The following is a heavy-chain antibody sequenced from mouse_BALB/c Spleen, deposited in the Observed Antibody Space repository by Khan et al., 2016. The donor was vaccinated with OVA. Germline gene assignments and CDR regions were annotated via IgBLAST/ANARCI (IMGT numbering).Heavy chain of an antibody. V-gene: IGHV1-7*01. CDR1: GYTFINYW. J-gene: IGHJ2*01. Sequence: QVQLKQSGAELAKPGASVKMSCKASGYTFINYWILWVKQRPGQGLEWIGYINPSTGYTEYNPNFKDKATLTADKSSSTAYMQRSSLTSEDSAVYYCARMGLRWDFDYWGQGTTLTVSS. D-gene: IGHD1-1*01. CDR3: ARMGLRWDFDY. CDR2: INPSTGYT.